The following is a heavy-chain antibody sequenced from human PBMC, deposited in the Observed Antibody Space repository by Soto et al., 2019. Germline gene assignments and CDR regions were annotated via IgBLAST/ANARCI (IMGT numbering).Heavy chain of an antibody. J-gene: IGHJ5*02. Sequence: SGPTLVNPTETLTLTCTVSGFSLSNSRMGVSWIRQPPGKALEWLAHIFSNDEKSYSTSLKSRLTISKDTSKSQVVLTMTNMDPVDTATYYCARIRGVYSSGSHSGWFDPWGQGTLYPVSS. CDR3: ARIRGVYSSGSHSGWFDP. D-gene: IGHD6-19*01. CDR1: GFSLSNSRMG. CDR2: IFSNDEK. V-gene: IGHV2-26*01.